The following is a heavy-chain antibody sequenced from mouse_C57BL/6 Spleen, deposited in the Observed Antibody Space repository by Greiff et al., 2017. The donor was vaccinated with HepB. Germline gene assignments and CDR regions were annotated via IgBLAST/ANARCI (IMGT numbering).Heavy chain of an antibody. J-gene: IGHJ4*01. CDR3: TTKGSGYYYAMDY. CDR1: GFNIKDYY. CDR2: IDPEDGDT. V-gene: IGHV14-1*01. D-gene: IGHD3-1*01. Sequence: EVKLQQSGAELVRPGASVKLSCTASGFNIKDYYMHWVKQRPEQGLEWIGRIDPEDGDTEYAPKFQGKATMTADTSSNTAYLQLSSLTSEDTAVYYCTTKGSGYYYAMDYWGQGTSVTVSS.